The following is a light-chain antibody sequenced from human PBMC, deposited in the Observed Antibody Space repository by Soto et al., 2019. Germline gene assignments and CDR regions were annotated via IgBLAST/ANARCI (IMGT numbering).Light chain of an antibody. Sequence: EIVMTQSPATLSVSPGERATLSCRASQTISNNLAWYQQKPGQAPRLLIYGASTRASGIPASFSGRGSGTEFTLTISSLQSEDFAVYYCQQYNMWPLHTFGQGTKLEIK. CDR1: QTISNN. CDR2: GAS. V-gene: IGKV3-15*01. CDR3: QQYNMWPLHT. J-gene: IGKJ2*01.